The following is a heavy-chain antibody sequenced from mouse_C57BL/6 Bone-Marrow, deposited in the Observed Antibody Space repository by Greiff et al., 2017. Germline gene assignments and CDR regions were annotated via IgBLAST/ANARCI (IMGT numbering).Heavy chain of an antibody. CDR2: ISDGGSYT. CDR1: GFTFSSYA. Sequence: EVQRVESGGGLVKPGGSLKLSCAASGFTFSSYAMSWVRQTPEKRLEWVATISDGGSYTYYPDTVKGRFTISRDNAKNNLYLQMSHLKSEDTAMYYCAREDITTVVARWGQGTSVTVSS. J-gene: IGHJ4*01. V-gene: IGHV5-4*01. CDR3: AREDITTVVAR. D-gene: IGHD1-1*01.